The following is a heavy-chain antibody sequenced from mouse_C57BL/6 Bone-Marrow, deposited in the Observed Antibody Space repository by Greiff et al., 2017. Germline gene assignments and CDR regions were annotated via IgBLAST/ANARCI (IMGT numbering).Heavy chain of an antibody. CDR1: GFSLTSYG. CDR3: AVRNYDRGVYYAMDY. CDR2: IWSGGST. J-gene: IGHJ4*01. D-gene: IGHD2-4*01. Sequence: QVQLQQSGPGLVQPSQSLSITCTVSGFSLTSYGVHWVRQPPGKGLEWLGVIWSGGSTDYNAAFISRLSISKDNSKSHVFFKMNSLQADATDIYYWAVRNYDRGVYYAMDYGGQGTSVTVSS. V-gene: IGHV2-4*01.